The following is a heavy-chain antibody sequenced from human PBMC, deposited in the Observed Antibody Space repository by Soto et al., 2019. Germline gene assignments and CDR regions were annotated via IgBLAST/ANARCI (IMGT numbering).Heavy chain of an antibody. D-gene: IGHD3-22*01. V-gene: IGHV5-51*01. Sequence: EVQLVQSGAEVKKPGESLKISCKGSGYSFTSYWIGWLRQMPGKGLEWMGIIYPGDSDTRYSPSFQGQVTISADKSISTAYLQWSSLKASDTAMYYCARIEDDVRSGYYHWFDPWGQGTLVTVSS. CDR1: GYSFTSYW. CDR3: ARIEDDVRSGYYHWFDP. CDR2: IYPGDSDT. J-gene: IGHJ5*02.